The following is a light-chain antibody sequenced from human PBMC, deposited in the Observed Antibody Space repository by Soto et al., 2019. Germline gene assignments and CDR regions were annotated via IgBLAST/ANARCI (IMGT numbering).Light chain of an antibody. Sequence: DIQMTQSPSTLSASVGDRVTITCRASQSISSWLAWYQQKPGKAPKLLLYKASSLESGVPSRFSGSGSGTEFTLTISSLQPDDFATYYCQQYNSYSRTFGQGTKGES. CDR2: KAS. CDR1: QSISSW. J-gene: IGKJ1*01. V-gene: IGKV1-5*03. CDR3: QQYNSYSRT.